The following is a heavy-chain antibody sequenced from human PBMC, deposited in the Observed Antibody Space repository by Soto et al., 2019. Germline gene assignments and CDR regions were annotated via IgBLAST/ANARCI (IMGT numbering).Heavy chain of an antibody. J-gene: IGHJ4*02. CDR3: ARGGGPYVWFNEF. V-gene: IGHV1-69*01. CDR1: GGLFSSFA. D-gene: IGHD3-16*01. Sequence: QEQLVQSGPEVRKPGSSVKVSCKDSGGLFSSFAISWVRQAPGQGLEWLGGIIPVFGTTNYAEKFQGRLTITAVQSTNTAYMELTSLTSDVTAMYYSARGGGPYVWFNEFWGQGTLVTVSS. CDR2: IIPVFGTT.